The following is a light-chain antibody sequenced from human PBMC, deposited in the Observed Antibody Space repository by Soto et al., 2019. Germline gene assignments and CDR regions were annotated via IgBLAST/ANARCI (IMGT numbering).Light chain of an antibody. CDR1: SSDVGGYNY. Sequence: QSALTQPASVSGSPGQSITISCTGTSSDVGGYNYVSWYQQHPGKAHKLMIYDVSNRPSGVSNRFSGSKSGNTASLTISGLQAEDEADYYCSSYTSSSTLGVVFGGGTKLTLL. J-gene: IGLJ2*01. CDR3: SSYTSSSTLGVV. CDR2: DVS. V-gene: IGLV2-14*01.